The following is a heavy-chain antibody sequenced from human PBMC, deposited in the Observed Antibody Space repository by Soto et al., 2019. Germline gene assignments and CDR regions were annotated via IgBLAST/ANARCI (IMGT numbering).Heavy chain of an antibody. D-gene: IGHD3-3*01. Sequence: SETLSLTCTVSGGSISSYYWSWIRQPPGKGLEWIGYIYYSGSTNYNPSLKSRVTISVDMSKNQFSLKLSSVTAADTAVYYCARYDFWSGYSSSFDYWGQGTLVTVS. CDR2: IYYSGST. CDR1: GGSISSYY. CDR3: ARYDFWSGYSSSFDY. J-gene: IGHJ4*02. V-gene: IGHV4-59*01.